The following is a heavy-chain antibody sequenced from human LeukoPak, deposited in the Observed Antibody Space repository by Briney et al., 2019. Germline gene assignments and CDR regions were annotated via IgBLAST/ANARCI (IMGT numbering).Heavy chain of an antibody. D-gene: IGHD3-22*01. J-gene: IGHJ4*02. CDR2: INPNSGGT. Sequence: GASVKVPCKASGYTFTGYYMHWVRQAPGQGLEWMGWINPNSGGTNYAQKFQGRVTMTRDTSISTAYMELSRLRSDDTAVYYCATLGGPFYYDSSGFDYWGQGTLVTVSS. CDR1: GYTFTGYY. V-gene: IGHV1-2*02. CDR3: ATLGGPFYYDSSGFDY.